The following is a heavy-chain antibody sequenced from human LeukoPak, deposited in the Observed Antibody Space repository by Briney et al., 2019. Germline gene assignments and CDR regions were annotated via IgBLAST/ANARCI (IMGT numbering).Heavy chain of an antibody. V-gene: IGHV4-30-2*01. CDR3: ARSGKIVVVPGSRYMDV. D-gene: IGHD2-2*01. Sequence: TSETLSLTCTVSGGSISSGGYYWSWIRQPPGKGLEWIGYIYHSGSTYYNPSLKSRVTISVDRSKNQFSLKLSSVTAADTAVYYCARSGKIVVVPGSRYMDVWGKGTTVTVSS. CDR2: IYHSGST. J-gene: IGHJ6*03. CDR1: GGSISSGGYY.